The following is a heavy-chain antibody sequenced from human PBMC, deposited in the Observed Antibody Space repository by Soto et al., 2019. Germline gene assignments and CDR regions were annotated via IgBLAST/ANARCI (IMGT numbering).Heavy chain of an antibody. D-gene: IGHD3-22*01. J-gene: IGHJ4*02. V-gene: IGHV1-8*01. Sequence: GASVKVSCKASGYTFTNYDINWVRQATGQGLEWMGWMNPDSGDTRYAQEFQGRVTMTRDTSTSTAYMELSSLRSEDTAVYYCARGRRDYYDSGDWVPLAYWGQGTLVTVS. CDR2: MNPDSGDT. CDR1: GYTFTNYD. CDR3: ARGRRDYYDSGDWVPLAY.